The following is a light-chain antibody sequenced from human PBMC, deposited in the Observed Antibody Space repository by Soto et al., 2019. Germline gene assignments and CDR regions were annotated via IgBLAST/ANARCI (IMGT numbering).Light chain of an antibody. CDR1: QSISSY. J-gene: IGKJ2*01. V-gene: IGKV1-39*01. Sequence: EIQMTQSPASVSVSEGETVTITCRASQSISSYLNWYQQKPGKAPKLLIYAASSLPSGFPARFSGSGSGTDFTLTISSLQPEDFATYYCQQSDSTPYTFGQGTKVDIK. CDR3: QQSDSTPYT. CDR2: AAS.